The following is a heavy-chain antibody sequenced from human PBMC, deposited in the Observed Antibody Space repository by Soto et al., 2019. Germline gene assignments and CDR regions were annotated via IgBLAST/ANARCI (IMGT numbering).Heavy chain of an antibody. V-gene: IGHV4-30-2*01. CDR1: PGSLSGATYS. Sequence: SETLPLTCCLAPGSLSGATYSWNWIRQPPGKGLEWIGYIFPSGTTYYNPSLKSRVTISIDVSKNQFSLSLRSLTAADTAVYYCARSREFDYWSQGTLVTVSS. CDR3: ARSREFDY. J-gene: IGHJ4*02. CDR2: IFPSGTT.